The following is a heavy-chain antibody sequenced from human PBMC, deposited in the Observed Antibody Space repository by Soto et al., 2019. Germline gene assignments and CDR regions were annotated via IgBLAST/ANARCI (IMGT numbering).Heavy chain of an antibody. CDR1: GGSVSSGIYY. V-gene: IGHV4-30-4*08. CDR2: IYYSGST. J-gene: IGHJ1*01. Sequence: PSETLSLTCTVSGGSVSSGIYYWNWIRQPPGKGLEWIGYIYYSGSTYYNPSLKSRVTISVDTSKNQFSLKLSSVTAADTAVYYCARDYYDSSGYYYPEYFQHWGQGTLVTVSS. D-gene: IGHD3-22*01. CDR3: ARDYYDSSGYYYPEYFQH.